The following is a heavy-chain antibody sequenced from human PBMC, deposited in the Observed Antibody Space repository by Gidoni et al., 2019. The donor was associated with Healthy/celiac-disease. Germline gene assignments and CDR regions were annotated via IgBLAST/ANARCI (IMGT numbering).Heavy chain of an antibody. V-gene: IGHV3-30*18. CDR1: GFTFSRYG. CDR2: ISYDGSNK. D-gene: IGHD6-6*01. J-gene: IGHJ4*02. CDR3: AKDSYSSSPAY. Sequence: QVQLVESGGGVVQPGRSLRLSCAASGFTFSRYGMHWFRQAPGKGLEWVAVISYDGSNKYYADSVKGRFTISRDNSKNTLYLQMNSLRAEDTAVYYCAKDSYSSSPAYWGQGTLVTVSS.